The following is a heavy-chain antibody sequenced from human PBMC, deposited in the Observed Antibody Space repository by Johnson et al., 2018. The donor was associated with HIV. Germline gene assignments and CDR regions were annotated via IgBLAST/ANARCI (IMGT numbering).Heavy chain of an antibody. CDR2: ISYAGSNK. CDR1: GLTFSSYG. J-gene: IGHJ3*02. D-gene: IGHD6-6*01. Sequence: QVQLVESGGGVVQPGGSLRLSCAASGLTFSSYGMHWVRQAPGKGLEWVAVISYAGSNKYYPDSVKGRFTLSRDNSKNTLYLQMNSLRAEDTAVYYCARDGSQLADAFDIWGQGTMVTVSS. V-gene: IGHV3-30*19. CDR3: ARDGSQLADAFDI.